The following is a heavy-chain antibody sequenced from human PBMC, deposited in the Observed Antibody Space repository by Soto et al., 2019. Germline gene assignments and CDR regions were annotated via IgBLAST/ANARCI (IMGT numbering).Heavy chain of an antibody. CDR3: AKDLRRTQLVSRTPSYFDY. V-gene: IGHV3-23*01. CDR1: GFTFSSYA. Sequence: GGSLRLSCAASGFTFSSYAMSWVRQAPGKGLEWVSAISGSGGSTYYADSVKGRFTISRDNSKNTLYLQMNSLRAEDTAVYYCAKDLRRTQLVSRTPSYFDYWGQGTLVTVYS. J-gene: IGHJ4*02. CDR2: ISGSGGST. D-gene: IGHD6-13*01.